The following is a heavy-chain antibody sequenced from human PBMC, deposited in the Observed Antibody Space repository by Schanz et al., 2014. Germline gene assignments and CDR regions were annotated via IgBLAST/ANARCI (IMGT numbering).Heavy chain of an antibody. J-gene: IGHJ5*02. CDR3: AREVGLYDRGWFDP. V-gene: IGHV1-69*09. CDR2: IVPIAGIT. D-gene: IGHD3-22*01. CDR1: GYTFTSYG. Sequence: VQSVHSGTEVQKLGASVKVSCKASGYTFTSYGISWVRQAPGQGLEWMGRIVPIAGITNYAQRFQGRVTITADKSSDTAYMELSSLRSEDTAVYYCAREVGLYDRGWFDPWGQGTLVTVSS.